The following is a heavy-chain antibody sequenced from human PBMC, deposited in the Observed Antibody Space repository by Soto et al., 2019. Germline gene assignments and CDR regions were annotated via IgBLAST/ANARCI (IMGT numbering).Heavy chain of an antibody. CDR2: IYYSGTT. Sequence: PSQTLSLTCIVAGDSISSLYWSWIRRPPGKGLEWIASIYYSGTTYYNPSLKSRVTISVDTSKNQFSLNLRSVTAADTAVYYCARRRDGYDLFDYWGQGALVTSPQ. J-gene: IGHJ4*02. CDR3: ARRRDGYDLFDY. V-gene: IGHV4-59*08. CDR1: GDSISSLY. D-gene: IGHD5-12*01.